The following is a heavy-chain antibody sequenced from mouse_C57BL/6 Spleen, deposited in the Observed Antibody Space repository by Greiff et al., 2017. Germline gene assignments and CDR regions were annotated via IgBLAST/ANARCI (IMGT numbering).Heavy chain of an antibody. CDR3: ARQDYYGSEGFAY. CDR2: ISNGGGST. J-gene: IGHJ3*01. V-gene: IGHV5-12*01. CDR1: GFTFSDYY. D-gene: IGHD1-1*01. Sequence: EVQLQESGGGLVQPGGSLKLSCAASGFTFSDYYMYWVRQTPEKRLEWVAYISNGGGSTYYPDTVKGRFTISRDNAKNTLYLQMSRLKSEDTAMYYCARQDYYGSEGFAYWGQGTLVTVSA.